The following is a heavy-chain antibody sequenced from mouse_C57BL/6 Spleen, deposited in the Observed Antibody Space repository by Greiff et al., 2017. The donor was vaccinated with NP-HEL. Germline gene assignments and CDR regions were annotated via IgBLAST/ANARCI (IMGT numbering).Heavy chain of an antibody. D-gene: IGHD2-10*02. J-gene: IGHJ3*01. Sequence: EVKLMASGGGLVKPGGSLKLSCAASGFTFSDYGMHWVRQAPEKGLEWVAYISSGSSTIYYADTVKGRFTISRDNAKNTLFLRMTSLRSEDTAMYYCAGPGYRNYEAWLAYWGQGNLVTVSA. V-gene: IGHV5-17*01. CDR3: AGPGYRNYEAWLAY. CDR2: ISSGSSTI. CDR1: GFTFSDYG.